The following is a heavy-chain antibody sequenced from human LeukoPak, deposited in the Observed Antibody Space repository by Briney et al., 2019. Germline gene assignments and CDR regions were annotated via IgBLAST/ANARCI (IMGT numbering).Heavy chain of an antibody. Sequence: WASVKVSCKVSGYTLTELSMHWVRQAPGQGLEWMGGIIPIFGTANYAQKFQGRVTITADESTSTAYMELSSLRSEDTAVYYCARVGKVMEWLLLDYWGQGTLVTVSS. V-gene: IGHV1-69*13. D-gene: IGHD3-3*01. CDR3: ARVGKVMEWLLLDY. CDR2: IIPIFGTA. J-gene: IGHJ4*02. CDR1: GYTLTELS.